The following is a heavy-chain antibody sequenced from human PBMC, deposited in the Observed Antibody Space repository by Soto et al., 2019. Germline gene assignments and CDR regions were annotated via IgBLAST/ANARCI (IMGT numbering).Heavy chain of an antibody. Sequence: QITLKESGPTLVKPTQTLTLTCTFSGFSLSTSGVGVGWIRQPPGKALEWLALIYWDDYKRYSPSLKSRLTITKDTSKNQVVLTMTNMDPVDTATYYCAHSITMVRGVIKACWFDPWGQGTLVTVSS. D-gene: IGHD3-10*01. CDR1: GFSLSTSGVG. CDR3: AHSITMVRGVIKACWFDP. V-gene: IGHV2-5*02. J-gene: IGHJ5*02. CDR2: IYWDDYK.